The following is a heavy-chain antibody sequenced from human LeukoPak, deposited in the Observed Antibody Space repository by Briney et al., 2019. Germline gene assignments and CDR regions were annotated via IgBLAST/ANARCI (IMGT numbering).Heavy chain of an antibody. J-gene: IGHJ4*02. CDR3: AREATTEHLFDY. CDR1: GYTFTGYY. D-gene: IGHD5-12*01. Sequence: GASVKVSCKASGYTFTGYYMHWVRQAPGQGLEWMGWVNPNSGGTNYAQKFQGRVTMTRDTSISTAYMELSRLRSDDTAVYYCAREATTEHLFDYWGQGTLVTVSS. CDR2: VNPNSGGT. V-gene: IGHV1-2*02.